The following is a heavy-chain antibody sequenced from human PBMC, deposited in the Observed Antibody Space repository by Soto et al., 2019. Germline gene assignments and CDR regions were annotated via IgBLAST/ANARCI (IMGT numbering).Heavy chain of an antibody. Sequence: ASVKVSCKASGYTFTSYAMHWVRQAPGQRLEWMGWINAGNGNTKYSQKFQGRVTITRDTSASTAYMELSSLRSEDTAVYYCARRRAAAGSYNWFDPWGQGTLVTVSP. CDR2: INAGNGNT. D-gene: IGHD6-13*01. CDR3: ARRRAAAGSYNWFDP. J-gene: IGHJ5*02. CDR1: GYTFTSYA. V-gene: IGHV1-3*01.